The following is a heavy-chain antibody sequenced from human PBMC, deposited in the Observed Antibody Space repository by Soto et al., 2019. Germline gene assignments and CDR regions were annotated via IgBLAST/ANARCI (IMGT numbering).Heavy chain of an antibody. CDR2: ISYDGSNK. CDR1: GFTFSSYG. J-gene: IGHJ4*02. V-gene: IGHV3-30*03. D-gene: IGHD6-19*01. CDR3: ARDPDHSSGWDPLVY. Sequence: GGSLRLSCAASGFTFSSYGMHWVRQAPGKGLEWVAVISYDGSNKYYADSVKGRFTISRDNSKNTLYLQMNSLRAEDTAVYYCARDPDHSSGWDPLVYWGQGTLVTVSS.